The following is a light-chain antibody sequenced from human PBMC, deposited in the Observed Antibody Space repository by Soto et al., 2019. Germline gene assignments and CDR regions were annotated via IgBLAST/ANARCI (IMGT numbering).Light chain of an antibody. CDR2: DAS. CDR1: QGIGSA. CDR3: YPLA. J-gene: IGKJ4*01. V-gene: IGKV1-13*02. Sequence: AIQLTQSPSSIGDRVTITGRARQGIGSALAWYQQAPGKPPKLLIFDASTLENGVPSRVSGGGSGTDLTLTISSLQAEDCATYYTYPLAFGGGTNVEIQ.